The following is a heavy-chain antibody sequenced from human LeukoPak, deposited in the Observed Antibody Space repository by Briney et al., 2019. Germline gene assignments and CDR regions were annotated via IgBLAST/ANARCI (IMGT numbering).Heavy chain of an antibody. V-gene: IGHV4-28*06. D-gene: IGHD6-19*01. CDR1: GYSISSTNW. CDR3: ARIFLGYSSGWYFDY. J-gene: IGHJ4*02. CDR2: IYYTGNS. Sequence: SETLSLTCAVSGYSISSTNWWGWIRQPPGKGLEWIGYIYYTGNSNYNPSLESRVTMSVDTSKNQFSLNLSSVTALDTAVYYCARIFLGYSSGWYFDYWGQGTLVTVSS.